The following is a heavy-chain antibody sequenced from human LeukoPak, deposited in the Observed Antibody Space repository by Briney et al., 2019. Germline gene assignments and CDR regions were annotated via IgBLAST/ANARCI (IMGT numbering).Heavy chain of an antibody. V-gene: IGHV4-31*03. CDR2: IYYSGST. J-gene: IGHJ5*02. CDR1: GGSISSGGYY. CDR3: AREGSYGVRWFDP. Sequence: SETLSLTCTVSGGSISSGGYYWSWIRQHPGKGLEWIGYIYYSGSTYYNPSLKSRVTISVDTSKNQFSLKLSSVTAADTAVYYCAREGSYGVRWFDPWGRGTLVTVSS. D-gene: IGHD1-26*01.